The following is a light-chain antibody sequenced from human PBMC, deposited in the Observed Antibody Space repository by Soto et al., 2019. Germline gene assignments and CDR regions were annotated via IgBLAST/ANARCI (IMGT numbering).Light chain of an antibody. J-gene: IGKJ5*01. Sequence: DIQMTQSPSTLSASVGDRVTITCRASQSISSWLAWYQQKPGKAPKLLIYDASSLESGVPSRFSGSGSGTEFTLTISSLQPDDFALYFCQQYEKWPPSITFGQGTRLEIK. CDR3: QQYEKWPPSIT. CDR1: QSISSW. CDR2: DAS. V-gene: IGKV1-5*01.